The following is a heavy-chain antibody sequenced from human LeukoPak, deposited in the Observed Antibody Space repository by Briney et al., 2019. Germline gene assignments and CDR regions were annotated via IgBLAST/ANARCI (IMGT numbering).Heavy chain of an antibody. Sequence: PGRSLRLSCAASGFTFSSYGMHWVRQAPGKGLEWVAVIWYDGSNKYYADSVKGRFTISRDNSKNTLYLQMNSLRAEDTAVYYRARDSYYGSGSYYYYFDYWGQGTLVTVSS. D-gene: IGHD3-10*01. J-gene: IGHJ4*02. CDR1: GFTFSSYG. CDR3: ARDSYYGSGSYYYYFDY. CDR2: IWYDGSNK. V-gene: IGHV3-33*08.